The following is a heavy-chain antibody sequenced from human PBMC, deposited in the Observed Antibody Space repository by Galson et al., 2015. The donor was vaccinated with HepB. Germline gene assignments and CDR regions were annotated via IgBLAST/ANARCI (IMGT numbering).Heavy chain of an antibody. V-gene: IGHV3-48*02. J-gene: IGHJ6*02. CDR2: ISSSSSTI. D-gene: IGHD6-6*01. CDR1: GFTFSSYS. Sequence: SLRLSCAASGFTFSSYSMNWVRQAPGKGLEWVSYISSSSSTIYYADSVKGRFTISRDNAKNSLYLQMNSLRDEDTAVYYCASQGYSSSSRYYYYYYGMDVWGQGTTVTVSS. CDR3: ASQGYSSSSRYYYYYYGMDV.